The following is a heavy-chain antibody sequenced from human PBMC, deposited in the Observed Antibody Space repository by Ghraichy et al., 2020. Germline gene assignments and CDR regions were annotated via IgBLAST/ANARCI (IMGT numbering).Heavy chain of an antibody. J-gene: IGHJ6*02. D-gene: IGHD4-23*01. CDR3: ARASSVVRFYYYAGMDV. CDR1: GFTFSGYN. CDR2: ISSSSRSI. Sequence: GESLNISCVGSGFTFSGYNMNWVRQSPGKGLEWVSYISSSSRSIFYADSVKGRFTISRDNAQNSLSLQMNSLRDEDTAVYYCARASSVVRFYYYAGMDVWGQGTTVSVSS. V-gene: IGHV3-48*02.